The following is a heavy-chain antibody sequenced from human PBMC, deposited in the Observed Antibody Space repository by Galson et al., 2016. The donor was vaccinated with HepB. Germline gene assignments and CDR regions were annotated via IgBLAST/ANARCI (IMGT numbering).Heavy chain of an antibody. D-gene: IGHD3-10*01. J-gene: IGHJ4*02. V-gene: IGHV3-74*01. CDR3: ARGEATVVRGATAAD. CDR1: GFTFSSYG. Sequence: SLRLSCAASGFTFSSYGMHWVRQAPGKGLVWVSRINSDGSTTTYADSVKGRFTISRDNAKNTLYLQMSSLRAEDTALYYCARGEATVVRGATAADWGQGTLVTVSS. CDR2: INSDGSTT.